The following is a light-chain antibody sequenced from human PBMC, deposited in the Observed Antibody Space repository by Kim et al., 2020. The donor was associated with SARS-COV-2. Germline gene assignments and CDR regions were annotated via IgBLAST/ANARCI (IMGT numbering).Light chain of an antibody. CDR3: QQLNSFPWLT. V-gene: IGKV1-9*01. CDR1: QGISSH. J-gene: IGKJ4*01. Sequence: SVGDRFTITCRASQGISSHLAWYQQKPGKAPKRLIYAASTLQSGVPSRFSGSGSGTEFTLTISSLQPEDFATYYCQQLNSFPWLTFGGGTKVDIK. CDR2: AAS.